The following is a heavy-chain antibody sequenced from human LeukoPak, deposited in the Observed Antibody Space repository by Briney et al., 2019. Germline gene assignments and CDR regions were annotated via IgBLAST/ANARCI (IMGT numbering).Heavy chain of an antibody. V-gene: IGHV4-30-4*01. CDR3: ARVMEPTVTTAIDY. D-gene: IGHD4-17*01. CDR1: GVSIISGDYY. CDR2: IYYSGST. J-gene: IGHJ4*02. Sequence: PSETLSLTCAVSGVSIISGDYYWSWIRQPPGKGLEWIGYIYYSGSTYYNPSLKSRVTISVDTSKNQFSLKLSSVTAADTAVYYCARVMEPTVTTAIDYWGQGTLVTASS.